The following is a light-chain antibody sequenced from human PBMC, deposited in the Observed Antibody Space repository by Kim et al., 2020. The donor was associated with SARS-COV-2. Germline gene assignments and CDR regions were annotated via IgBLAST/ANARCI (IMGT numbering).Light chain of an antibody. CDR3: QKYDTAPWT. Sequence: ESVGDGVTITCRASQGISNYLAWYQQKPGESPKLLIDAASTLQFGVSTRFSGSGSGTEFTLTISDLQPEDVATYYCQKYDTAPWTFGHGTKVDIK. CDR2: AAS. J-gene: IGKJ1*01. V-gene: IGKV1-27*01. CDR1: QGISNY.